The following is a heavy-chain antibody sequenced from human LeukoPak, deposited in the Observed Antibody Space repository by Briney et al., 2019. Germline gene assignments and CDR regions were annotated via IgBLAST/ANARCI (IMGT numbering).Heavy chain of an antibody. J-gene: IGHJ4*02. CDR2: IYYSGST. Sequence: SETLSLTCTVSGGSISSSSYYWGWIRQPPGKGLEWIGSIYYSGSTYYNPSLKSRVTISVDTSKNQFSLKLSSVTAADTAVYYCARDDGGDGYNTWADYWGQGTLVTVSS. D-gene: IGHD5-24*01. CDR3: ARDDGGDGYNTWADY. CDR1: GGSISSSSYY. V-gene: IGHV4-39*07.